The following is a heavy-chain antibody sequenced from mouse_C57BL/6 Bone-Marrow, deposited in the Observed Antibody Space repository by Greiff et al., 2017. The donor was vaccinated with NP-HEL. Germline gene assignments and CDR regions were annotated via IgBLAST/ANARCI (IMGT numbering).Heavy chain of an antibody. Sequence: EVKLVESGGGLVKPGGSLKLSCAASGFTFSSYAMSWVRQTPEKRLEWVATISAGGSYTYYPDNVKGRFTISRDNAKNNLYLQMSHLKSEDTAMYYCARDRESYYGNPWFAYWGQGTLVTVSA. CDR2: ISAGGSYT. D-gene: IGHD2-1*01. J-gene: IGHJ3*01. CDR1: GFTFSSYA. CDR3: ARDRESYYGNPWFAY. V-gene: IGHV5-4*01.